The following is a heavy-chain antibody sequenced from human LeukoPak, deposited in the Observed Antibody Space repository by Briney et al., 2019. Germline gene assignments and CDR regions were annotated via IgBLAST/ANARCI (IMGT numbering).Heavy chain of an antibody. CDR2: ITWNGGST. V-gene: IGHV3-20*04. CDR3: ARDAGYCSSTSCLGVHDY. Sequence: PGGSLRLSCAASGFTFDDYGMSWVRQAPGKGLEWVSGITWNGGSTGYADSVKGRFTISRDNAKNSLYLQMNSLKTEDTAVYYCARDAGYCSSTSCLGVHDYWGQGTLVTVSS. J-gene: IGHJ4*02. CDR1: GFTFDDYG. D-gene: IGHD2-2*01.